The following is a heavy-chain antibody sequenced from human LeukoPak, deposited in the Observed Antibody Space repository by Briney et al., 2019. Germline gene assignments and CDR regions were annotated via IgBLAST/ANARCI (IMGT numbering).Heavy chain of an antibody. Sequence: SETLSLTCAVSGGSISSGGYYWSWLRQPPGQGLEWLGYIYHSGSTYYNPSLKSRVTISVDRSKNQFSLKLSSVTAADTAVYYCARMVRGLYWFDPWGQGTLVTVSS. V-gene: IGHV4-30-2*01. CDR3: ARMVRGLYWFDP. CDR1: GGSISSGGYY. CDR2: IYHSGST. D-gene: IGHD3-10*01. J-gene: IGHJ5*02.